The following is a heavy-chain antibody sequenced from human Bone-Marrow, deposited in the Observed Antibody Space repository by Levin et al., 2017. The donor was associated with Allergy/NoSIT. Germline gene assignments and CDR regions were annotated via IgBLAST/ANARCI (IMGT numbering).Heavy chain of an antibody. CDR1: GFTFSDYY. V-gene: IGHV3-11*01. CDR2: ISSSGSTI. D-gene: IGHD2-15*01. J-gene: IGHJ3*02. Sequence: PGGSLRLSCAASGFTFSDYYMSWIRQAPGKGLEWVSYISSSGSTIYYADSVKGRFTISRDNAKNSLYLQMNSLRAEDTAVYYCARVDIVVVVAATRSDAFDIWGQGTMVTVSS. CDR3: ARVDIVVVVAATRSDAFDI.